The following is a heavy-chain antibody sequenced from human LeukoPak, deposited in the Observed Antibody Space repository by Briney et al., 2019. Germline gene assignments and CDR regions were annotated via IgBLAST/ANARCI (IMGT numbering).Heavy chain of an antibody. D-gene: IGHD3-16*01. CDR3: ARESWGSFDN. J-gene: IGHJ4*02. Sequence: GGSLRLSCAASGFTFSIYSMNWVRQAPGKGLEWVSYISSSSSTIHYADSVKGRFTISRDNAKNSLYLQMNSLRTEDTALYFCARESWGSFDNWGQGGLVTVSS. V-gene: IGHV3-48*04. CDR2: ISSSSSTI. CDR1: GFTFSIYS.